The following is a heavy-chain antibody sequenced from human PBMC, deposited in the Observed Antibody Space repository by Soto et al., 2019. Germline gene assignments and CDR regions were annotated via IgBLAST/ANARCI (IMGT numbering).Heavy chain of an antibody. CDR2: ISAYNGKR. Sequence: QGQLLQSGDEVKKPGASVRVSCRASGYDFTSYGISWVRQAPGQGLEWVSWISAYNGKRDTAPKFQGRVTMTLDTSTDTAHMELGDLTSADTVVYYCARGRIVASIHDAFEIWGQGTMVAVSS. D-gene: IGHD2-21*01. CDR1: GYDFTSYG. V-gene: IGHV1-18*01. CDR3: ARGRIVASIHDAFEI. J-gene: IGHJ3*02.